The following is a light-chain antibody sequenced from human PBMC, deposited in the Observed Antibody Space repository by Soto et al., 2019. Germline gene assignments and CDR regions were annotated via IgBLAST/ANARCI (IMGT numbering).Light chain of an antibody. V-gene: IGKV3-11*01. J-gene: IGKJ4*01. Sequence: EIVLTQSPATLSLSPGERATLSCRASQSISSHLAWYQQKPGQAPRLLMYDASNRATVILARFSGSGSGTDFTLTISSLEPEDFAVYYCQQRSTWPLTFGGGTKVEIK. CDR3: QQRSTWPLT. CDR1: QSISSH. CDR2: DAS.